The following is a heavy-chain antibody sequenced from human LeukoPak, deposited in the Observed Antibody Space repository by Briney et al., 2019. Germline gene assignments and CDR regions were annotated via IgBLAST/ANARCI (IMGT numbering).Heavy chain of an antibody. CDR1: GYSISSGYY. V-gene: IGHV4-38-2*02. CDR3: AGEYSGSHESYYYYYMDV. D-gene: IGHD1-26*01. CDR2: IYHSGST. J-gene: IGHJ6*03. Sequence: PSETLSLTCTVSGYSISSGYYWGWIRQPPGKGLEWIGSIYHSGSTYYNPSLKSRVTISVDTSKNQFSLKLSSVTAADTAVYYCAGEYSGSHESYYYYYMDVWGKGTTVTVSS.